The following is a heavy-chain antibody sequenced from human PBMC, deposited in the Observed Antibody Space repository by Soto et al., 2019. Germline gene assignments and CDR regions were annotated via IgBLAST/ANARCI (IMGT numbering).Heavy chain of an antibody. CDR2: SIPIFGTA. V-gene: IGHV1-69*13. CDR3: AAGGPPGIAVAGTDY. Sequence: SVKVSWTASGDTFSSYAISWVRQAPGKGLEWMGGSIPIFGTANYAQKFQGRVTITADESTSTAYMELSSLRSEDTAVYYCAAGGPPGIAVAGTDYWGQGTLVTVSS. J-gene: IGHJ4*02. CDR1: GDTFSSYA. D-gene: IGHD6-19*01.